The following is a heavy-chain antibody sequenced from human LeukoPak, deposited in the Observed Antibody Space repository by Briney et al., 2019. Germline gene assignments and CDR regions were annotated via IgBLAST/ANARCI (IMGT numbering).Heavy chain of an antibody. D-gene: IGHD4-11*01. Sequence: AGGSLRLSCAASGFTFDDYAMHWVRQAPGKGLEWVSGISWNSGSIGYADSVKGRFTISRDNAKNSLYLQMNSLRAEDTALYYCAKDISFYSDYVAFDYWGQGTLVTVSS. CDR1: GFTFDDYA. CDR2: ISWNSGSI. V-gene: IGHV3-9*01. CDR3: AKDISFYSDYVAFDY. J-gene: IGHJ4*02.